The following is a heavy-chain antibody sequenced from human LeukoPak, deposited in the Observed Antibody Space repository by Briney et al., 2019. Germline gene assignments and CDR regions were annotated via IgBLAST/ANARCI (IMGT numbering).Heavy chain of an antibody. D-gene: IGHD3-22*01. CDR1: GGSFSGYY. CDR3: ARGPTSATITMIVVGMDV. CDR2: INHSGST. Sequence: SETLSLTCAVYGGSFSGYYWSWIRQPPGKGLEWIGEINHSGSTNYNPSLKSRVTISVDTSKNQFSLKLSSVTAADTAVYYCARGPTSATITMIVVGMDVWGKGTTVTVSS. J-gene: IGHJ6*04. V-gene: IGHV4-34*01.